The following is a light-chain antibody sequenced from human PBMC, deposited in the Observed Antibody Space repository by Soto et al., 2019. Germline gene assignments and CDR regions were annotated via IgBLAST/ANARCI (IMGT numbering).Light chain of an antibody. J-gene: IGLJ1*01. CDR2: GNS. CDR3: QSYDSSLTSYV. Sequence: QAVVMQPPSVSGAPGQRVTISCTGSSSNIGAGNDVHWYQQFPGTAPKLLICGNSNRPSGVPDRFSGSKSGTSASLAITGLQAEDEADYYCQSYDSSLTSYVFGTGTKVTVL. CDR1: SSNIGAGND. V-gene: IGLV1-40*01.